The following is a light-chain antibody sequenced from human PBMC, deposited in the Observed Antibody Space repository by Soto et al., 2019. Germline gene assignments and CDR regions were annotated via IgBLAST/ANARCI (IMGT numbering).Light chain of an antibody. CDR3: QHYNSYSEA. CDR1: QGIGND. Sequence: DIQMTQSPSSLSASVGDRVTITCRASQGIGNDLGWYQQKPGKAPKRLIYAASSLQSGVPSRFSGSGSGTEFTLTISSLQPDDFATYYCQHYNSYSEAFGQGTKVDI. V-gene: IGKV1-17*01. J-gene: IGKJ1*01. CDR2: AAS.